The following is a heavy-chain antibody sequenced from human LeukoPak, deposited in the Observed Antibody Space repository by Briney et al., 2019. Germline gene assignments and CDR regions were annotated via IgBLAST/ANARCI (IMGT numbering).Heavy chain of an antibody. D-gene: IGHD1-1*01. V-gene: IGHV3-53*01. CDR3: ARDSETETGWYYYGMDV. CDR2: LYSGGSA. CDR1: GFIVGSNY. J-gene: IGHJ6*02. Sequence: PGGSLRLSCAASGFIVGSNYMNWVRQAPGKGLEWIAVLYSGGSAYYADSVKGRFTISRDNSKNTMYLQIYSLRAEDTAIYYCARDSETETGWYYYGMDVWGQGTTVTVSS.